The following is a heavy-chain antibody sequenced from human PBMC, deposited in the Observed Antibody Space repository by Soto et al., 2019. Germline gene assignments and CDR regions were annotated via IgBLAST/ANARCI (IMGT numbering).Heavy chain of an antibody. CDR1: GDSISSRY. Sequence: QVQLQESGPGLVKPSETLSLTCAVSGDSISSRYWSWIRQFPGKGLEYIGYIYNSGSTNYNPSLRSRVTIAVDTSKNQFSLNLYSVTAADAAVYYCVGGGGSPDYWGQGTLVTVSS. V-gene: IGHV4-59*11. CDR3: VGGGGSPDY. CDR2: IYNSGST. J-gene: IGHJ4*02.